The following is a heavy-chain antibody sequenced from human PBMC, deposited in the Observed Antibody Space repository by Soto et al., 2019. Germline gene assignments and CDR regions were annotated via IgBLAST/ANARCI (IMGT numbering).Heavy chain of an antibody. CDR1: GGSISSYY. Sequence: QVQLQESGPGLVKPSETLSLTCTVSGGSISSYYWSWIRQPPGNGLEWIGYIYYSGSTNYNPSLKSRVTISVDTSKNQFSLKLSSVTAADTAVYYCARSGDSSSLLGFDPWGQGTLVTVSS. J-gene: IGHJ5*02. CDR2: IYYSGST. D-gene: IGHD6-6*01. CDR3: ARSGDSSSLLGFDP. V-gene: IGHV4-59*01.